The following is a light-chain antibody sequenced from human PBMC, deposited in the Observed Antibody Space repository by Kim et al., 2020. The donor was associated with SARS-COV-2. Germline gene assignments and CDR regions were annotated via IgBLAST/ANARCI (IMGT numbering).Light chain of an antibody. CDR1: SLRTFY. V-gene: IGLV3-19*01. Sequence: ACGQKAKSTCQGDSLRTFYQNWYQQKPGQAPVLVIYGKNNRPSGLPARFSGPSSGNTASLTIPGAQAEDGADYYCNSRNRGDYHVIFGGGAQLTVL. CDR2: GKN. J-gene: IGLJ2*01. CDR3: NSRNRGDYHVI.